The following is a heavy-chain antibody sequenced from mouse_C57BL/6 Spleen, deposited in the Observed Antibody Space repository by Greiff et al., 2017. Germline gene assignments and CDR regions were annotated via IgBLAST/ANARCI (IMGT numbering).Heavy chain of an antibody. J-gene: IGHJ3*01. V-gene: IGHV5-17*01. Sequence: VQLQQSGGGLVKPGGSLKLSCAASGFTFSDYGMHWVRQAPEKGLEWVAYISSGSSTIYYADTVKGRFTISRDNAKNTLFLQMPSLRSEDTAMYYCARDMMVTPVAYWGQGTLVTVSA. D-gene: IGHD2-3*01. CDR2: ISSGSSTI. CDR1: GFTFSDYG. CDR3: ARDMMVTPVAY.